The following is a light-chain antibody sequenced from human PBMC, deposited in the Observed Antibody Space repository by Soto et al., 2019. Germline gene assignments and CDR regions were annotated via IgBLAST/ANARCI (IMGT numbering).Light chain of an antibody. CDR3: QQLNSYPLT. Sequence: QLTQSPSSLSASVGDRVTITCRASQGIASYLAWYQQKPGQAPNLLIYAASPLQSGVPSRFSGSGSGTDFTLTISSLQPEDFATYYCQQLNSYPLTFGGGTKVEI. CDR1: QGIASY. J-gene: IGKJ4*01. CDR2: AAS. V-gene: IGKV1-9*01.